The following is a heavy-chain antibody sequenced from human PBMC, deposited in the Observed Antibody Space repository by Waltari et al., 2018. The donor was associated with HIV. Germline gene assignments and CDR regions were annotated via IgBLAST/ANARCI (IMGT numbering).Heavy chain of an antibody. CDR3: ARQPAPDSTWFQIYFDY. CDR1: DFSITSGHY. D-gene: IGHD6-13*01. J-gene: IGHJ4*02. Sequence: QVPLQESGPGLVKPSDTLSLTCAVSDFSITSGHYSGWIRQSPGKGLEWIGSVFHSGSTFYKPSFKSRVSISVDTSKNQFSLKLTSVTAADTAVYYCARQPAPDSTWFQIYFDYWGQGTVVTVSS. V-gene: IGHV4-38-2*01. CDR2: VFHSGST.